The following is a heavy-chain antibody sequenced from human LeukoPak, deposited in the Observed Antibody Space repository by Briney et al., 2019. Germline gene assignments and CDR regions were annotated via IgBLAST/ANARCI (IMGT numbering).Heavy chain of an antibody. Sequence: SETLSLTCAVSGDSISDYYWNWIRQPPGKGLQWIGFFDSSGNTNYNPALKSRVTISTDKYKNQFSLKLSSVTATDTAVYYCARHKEGFMVRGLITKKERAYNWFDPWGQGTLVTVSS. V-gene: IGHV4-59*08. CDR1: GDSISDYY. D-gene: IGHD3-10*01. J-gene: IGHJ5*02. CDR2: FDSSGNT. CDR3: ARHKEGFMVRGLITKKERAYNWFDP.